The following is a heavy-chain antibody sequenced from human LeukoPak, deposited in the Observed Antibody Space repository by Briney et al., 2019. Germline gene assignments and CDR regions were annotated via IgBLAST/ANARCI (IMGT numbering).Heavy chain of an antibody. CDR3: ARDPTYYYDSSGYIDY. CDR1: GFTFSSYS. Sequence: PGGSLRLSCAASGFTFSSYSMNWVRQAPGKGLEWVSYISSSSSTIYYADSVKGRFTISRDNAKNSLYLQMNSLRDEDTAVYYCARDPTYYYDSSGYIDYWGQGTLVTVSS. V-gene: IGHV3-48*02. J-gene: IGHJ4*02. D-gene: IGHD3-22*01. CDR2: ISSSSSTI.